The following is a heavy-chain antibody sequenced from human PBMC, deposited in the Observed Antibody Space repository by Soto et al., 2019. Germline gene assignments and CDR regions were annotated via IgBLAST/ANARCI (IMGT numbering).Heavy chain of an antibody. CDR1: GFTFSSYG. V-gene: IGHV3-33*01. CDR2: IWYDGSNK. J-gene: IGHJ6*02. D-gene: IGHD5-12*01. Sequence: GGSLRLSCAASGFTFSSYGMHWVRQAPGKGLEWVAVIWYDGSNKYYADSVKGRFTISRDNSKNTLYLQMNSLRAEDTAVYYCARVFGYDREYYYSGMDVWGQGTTVTVSS. CDR3: ARVFGYDREYYYSGMDV.